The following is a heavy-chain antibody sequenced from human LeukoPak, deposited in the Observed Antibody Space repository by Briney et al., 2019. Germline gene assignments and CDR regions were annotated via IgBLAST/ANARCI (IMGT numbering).Heavy chain of an antibody. V-gene: IGHV1-8*02. Sequence: ASVKVSCKASGYTFTGYYMHWVRQATGQGLEWMGWMNPNSGNTGYAQKFQGRVTMTRNTSISTAYMELSSLRSEDTAVYYCARANIAVAGYYFDYWGQGTLVTVSS. J-gene: IGHJ4*02. CDR3: ARANIAVAGYYFDY. CDR2: MNPNSGNT. D-gene: IGHD6-19*01. CDR1: GYTFTGYY.